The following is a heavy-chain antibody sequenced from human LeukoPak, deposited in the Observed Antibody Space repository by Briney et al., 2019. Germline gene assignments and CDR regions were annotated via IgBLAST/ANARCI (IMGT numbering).Heavy chain of an antibody. D-gene: IGHD4-23*01. J-gene: IGHJ6*03. V-gene: IGHV3-21*01. CDR1: GFTFSSYT. CDR3: ARDGDTVLTRGYYYYLDV. Sequence: GGSLRLSCAASGFTFSSYTMNWVRQAPGKGLEWVSSISSSSSYIYYADSVKGRFTISRHNAKSSLYLQMNSLSAEDTAVYYCARDGDTVLTRGYYYYLDVWGKGTTVTVSS. CDR2: ISSSSSYI.